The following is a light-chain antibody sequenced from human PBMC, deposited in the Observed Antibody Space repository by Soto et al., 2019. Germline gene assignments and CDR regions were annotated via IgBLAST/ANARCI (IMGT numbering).Light chain of an antibody. J-gene: IGKJ2*01. CDR2: VAS. V-gene: IGKV1-39*01. Sequence: DIQMTQSPSSLSASVGDRVTITCRASQSIRSNLNWYQQKPGKAPKLLIHVASTLQSGVPSRFSGSGSGTDFTLTISSLQPEDFATYYCQQSYSTPLTLGQGTKLEIK. CDR1: QSIRSN. CDR3: QQSYSTPLT.